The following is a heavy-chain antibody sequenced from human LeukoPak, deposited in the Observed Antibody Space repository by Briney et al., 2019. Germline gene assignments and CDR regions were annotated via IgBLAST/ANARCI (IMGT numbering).Heavy chain of an antibody. J-gene: IGHJ4*02. CDR2: IKQDGSEK. CDR1: GFTFSSYW. Sequence: GGSLRLSCAASGFTFSSYWMSWVRQAPGKGLEWVANIKQDGSEKYYVDSVKGRFTISRDNSKNTLYLQMNSLRAEDTAVYYCAKGPRYNILTGYYKSHFFDYWGQGTLVTISS. D-gene: IGHD3-9*01. V-gene: IGHV3-7*03. CDR3: AKGPRYNILTGYYKSHFFDY.